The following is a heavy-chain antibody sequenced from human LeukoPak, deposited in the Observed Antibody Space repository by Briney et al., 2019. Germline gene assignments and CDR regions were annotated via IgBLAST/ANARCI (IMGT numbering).Heavy chain of an antibody. CDR3: ARVGVEKWFGELLEAWFDP. D-gene: IGHD3-10*01. CDR2: IYYSGST. V-gene: IGHV4-59*01. J-gene: IGHJ5*02. Sequence: SETLSLTCAVYGGSFSSYYWSWIRQPPGKGLEWIGYIYYSGSTNYNPSLKSRVTISVDTSKNQFSLKLSSVTAADTAVYYCARVGVEKWFGELLEAWFDPWGQGTLVTVSS. CDR1: GGSFSSYY.